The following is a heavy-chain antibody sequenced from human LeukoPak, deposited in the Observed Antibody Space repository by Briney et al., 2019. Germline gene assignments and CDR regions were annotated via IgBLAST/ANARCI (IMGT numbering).Heavy chain of an antibody. CDR1: GDSVSTASNA. CDR2: TYYRSTWYN. J-gene: IGHJ5*02. CDR3: ARRLTQYDCFDP. V-gene: IGHV6-1*01. D-gene: IGHD2-2*01. Sequence: SQTLSLTCAISGDSVSTASNAWYWIRQSPSRGLEWLGRTYYRSTWYNDYAVSVRGRITVNPDTSKNQFSLHLNSVTPEDTAVYYCARRLTQYDCFDPWGQGILVTVSS.